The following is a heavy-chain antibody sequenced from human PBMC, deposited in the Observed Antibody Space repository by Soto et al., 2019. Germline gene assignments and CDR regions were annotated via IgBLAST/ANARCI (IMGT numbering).Heavy chain of an antibody. CDR3: ARVVPAAPNWFDP. Sequence: SETLSLTCAVSGGSISSGGYSWSWIRQPPGKGLEWIGYIYHSGSTYYNPSLKSRVTISVDRSKNQFSLKLSSVTAADTAVYYCARVVPAAPNWFDPWGQGTLVTVSS. J-gene: IGHJ5*02. V-gene: IGHV4-30-2*01. CDR2: IYHSGST. D-gene: IGHD2-2*01. CDR1: GGSISSGGYS.